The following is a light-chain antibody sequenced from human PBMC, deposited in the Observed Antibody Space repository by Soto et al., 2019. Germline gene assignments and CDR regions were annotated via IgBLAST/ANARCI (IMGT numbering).Light chain of an antibody. CDR2: DAS. J-gene: IGKJ2*01. CDR3: QQYTSYSPYT. Sequence: DIQMTQSPSTLSASVGDRVTITCRASQSISSWLAWYQQKPGKAPKLLIYDASSLESGVPSRFIGSGSGTEFTLPISSLQPDDFATYYCQQYTSYSPYTLGQGTKLEIK. CDR1: QSISSW. V-gene: IGKV1-5*01.